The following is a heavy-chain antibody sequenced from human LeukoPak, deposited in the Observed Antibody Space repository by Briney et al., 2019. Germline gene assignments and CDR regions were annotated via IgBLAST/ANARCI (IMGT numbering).Heavy chain of an antibody. CDR3: AREASGGYFDY. CDR2: INPTGDST. D-gene: IGHD4-23*01. J-gene: IGHJ4*02. Sequence: ASVKVSCKASGYTFSSYYMHWVRQAPGQGLEWVGLINPTGDSTNYAQNFRGRVTMTRDTSTITVYMDLSSLRSEDTAVYYCAREASGGYFDYWGQGTLVTVSS. CDR1: GYTFSSYY. V-gene: IGHV1-46*01.